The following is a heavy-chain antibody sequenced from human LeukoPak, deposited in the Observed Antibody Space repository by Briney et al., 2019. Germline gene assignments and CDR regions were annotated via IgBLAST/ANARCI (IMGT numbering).Heavy chain of an antibody. CDR3: ARVDSSGYYDY. Sequence: WASVKVSCKASGGTFSSYAISWVRQAPGQGLEWMGIINPSGGSTSCAQKFQGRVTMTRDTSTSTVYMELSSLRSEDTAVYYCARVDSSGYYDYWGQGTLVTVSS. CDR1: GGTFSSYA. J-gene: IGHJ4*02. CDR2: INPSGGST. D-gene: IGHD3-22*01. V-gene: IGHV1-46*01.